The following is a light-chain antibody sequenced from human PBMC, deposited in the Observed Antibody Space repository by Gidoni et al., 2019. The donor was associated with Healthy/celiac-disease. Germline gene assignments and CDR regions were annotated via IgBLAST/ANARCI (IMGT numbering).Light chain of an antibody. V-gene: IGKV3-15*01. CDR1: ETIDYK. CDR2: GAS. J-gene: IGKJ4*01. Sequence: ETVLTQSPVTLYVSSGERAALSCRASETIDYKLAWYQQKPGQAPRRLIYGASIRATGVPDRFRGSGAGTEFTLTISSLQSEEFAFYYCQQYSNWPPFTFGGGTKVEMK. CDR3: QQYSNWPPFT.